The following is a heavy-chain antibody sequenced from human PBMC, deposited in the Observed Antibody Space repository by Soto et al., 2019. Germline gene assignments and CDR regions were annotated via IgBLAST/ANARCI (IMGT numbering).Heavy chain of an antibody. CDR1: GFSFSISP. V-gene: IGHV3-30-3*01. J-gene: IGHJ4*02. D-gene: IGHD7-27*01. CDR2: ISYDGTNK. Sequence: GGSLRLSCAASGFSFSISPMHWVRQAPGKGPEWVALISYDGTNKFYAGSVKGRFTISRDNSKSTLYLQVDSLRPEDAAVYYCARDPKTSGGQHWAFNYFDSWGQGTLVTVSS. CDR3: ARDPKTSGGQHWAFNYFDS.